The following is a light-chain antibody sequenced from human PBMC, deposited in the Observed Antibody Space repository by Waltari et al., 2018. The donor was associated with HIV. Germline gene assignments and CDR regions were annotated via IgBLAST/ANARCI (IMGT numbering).Light chain of an antibody. J-gene: IGLJ2*01. CDR2: DDS. Sequence: QSALTQPASVSGSLGQSITISCTGTSSDVGGYNYVSWYQQHPGKPPKFLIYDDSNRPSGVTHRFSGSKSGNTASLTISGLQAEDEADYYCSSYTSDNTFTIFGGGTKLTVL. CDR3: SSYTSDNTFTI. V-gene: IGLV2-14*03. CDR1: SSDVGGYNY.